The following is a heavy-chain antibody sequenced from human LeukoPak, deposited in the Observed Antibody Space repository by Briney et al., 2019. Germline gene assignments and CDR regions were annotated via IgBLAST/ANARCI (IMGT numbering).Heavy chain of an antibody. CDR1: GYTFSSSY. CDR3: ARAVTHFDY. Sequence: GASVKVSCKASGYTFSSSYIHWVRQAPGQGLEWTGIITPSGGSTTYAQKFQGRVTMTRGTSTSTVHMELSSLRSEDTAVYFCARAVTHFDYWGQGTLVTVSS. J-gene: IGHJ4*02. CDR2: ITPSGGST. D-gene: IGHD5-18*01. V-gene: IGHV1-46*01.